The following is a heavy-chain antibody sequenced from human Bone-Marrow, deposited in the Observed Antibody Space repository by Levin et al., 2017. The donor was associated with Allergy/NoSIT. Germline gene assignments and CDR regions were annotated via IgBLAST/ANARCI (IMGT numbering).Heavy chain of an antibody. V-gene: IGHV3-23*01. CDR3: AKDLEEALRGIAAAGTGIGDYYYYGMDV. D-gene: IGHD6-13*01. CDR1: GFTFSSYA. Sequence: PGGSLRLSCAASGFTFSSYAMSWVRQAPGKGLEWVSAISGSGGSTYYADSVKGRFTISRDNSKNTLYLQMNSLRAEDTAVYYCAKDLEEALRGIAAAGTGIGDYYYYGMDVWGQGTTVTVSS. J-gene: IGHJ6*02. CDR2: ISGSGGST.